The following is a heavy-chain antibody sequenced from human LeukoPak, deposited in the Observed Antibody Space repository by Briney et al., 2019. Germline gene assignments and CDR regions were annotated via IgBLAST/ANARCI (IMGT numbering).Heavy chain of an antibody. Sequence: PGRSLRLSCAASGFTFGSYGMHWVRQAPGKGLEWVAVTWYDGNNKYYADSVKGRFTISRDNSKNTLYLQMNSLTVEDTAFYYCARGVHSLDYWGQGTLVTVSS. V-gene: IGHV3-33*01. CDR1: GFTFGSYG. D-gene: IGHD4/OR15-4a*01. CDR2: TWYDGNNK. CDR3: ARGVHSLDY. J-gene: IGHJ4*02.